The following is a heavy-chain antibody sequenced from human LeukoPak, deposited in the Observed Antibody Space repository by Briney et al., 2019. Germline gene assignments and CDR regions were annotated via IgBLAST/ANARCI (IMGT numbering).Heavy chain of an antibody. J-gene: IGHJ4*02. CDR2: IYYSGSS. CDR3: ARLTAMATFDY. V-gene: IGHV4-59*01. Sequence: SETLSLTCTVSGDSISSYYWSWIRQPPGKGLEWIGYIYYSGSSNYNPSLKSRVTISVDTSKNQVSLKLSSVTAADTAVYYCARLTAMATFDYWGQGTLVTVSS. CDR1: GDSISSYY. D-gene: IGHD5-18*01.